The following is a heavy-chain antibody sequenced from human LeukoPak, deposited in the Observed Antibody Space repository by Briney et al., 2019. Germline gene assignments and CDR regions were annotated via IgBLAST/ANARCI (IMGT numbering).Heavy chain of an antibody. V-gene: IGHV4-39*07. D-gene: IGHD3-16*01. CDR1: GGSVTSGTYH. CDR3: ARDHYYDGRGRFDP. CDR2: VYFDGGT. J-gene: IGHJ5*02. Sequence: SETLSLTCSVSGGSVTSGTYHWGWIRQPPGKGLEWIGSVYFDGGTHYKPSLQSRVTISVDTSKNQFSLRLSSVTAADTALYYCARDHYYDGRGRFDPWGQGTLVTVS.